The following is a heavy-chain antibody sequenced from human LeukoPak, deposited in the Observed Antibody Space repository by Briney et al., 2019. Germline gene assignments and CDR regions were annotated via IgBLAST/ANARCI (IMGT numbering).Heavy chain of an antibody. CDR1: GLIFSSYW. V-gene: IGHV3-7*03. J-gene: IGHJ4*02. CDR3: ARHRRYCSGGSCYSGYYFDS. CDR2: INQDGSEE. Sequence: PGGSLRLSCAASGLIFSSYWMSWARQAPGKGLEWVANINQDGSEEYYVDSVKGRFTISRDNAKNSLYLQMNSLRAEDTAVYYCARHRRYCSGGSCYSGYYFDSWGPGTLVTVSS. D-gene: IGHD2-15*01.